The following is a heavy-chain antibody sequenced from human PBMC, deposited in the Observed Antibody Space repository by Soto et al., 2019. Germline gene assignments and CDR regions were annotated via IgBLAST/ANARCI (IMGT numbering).Heavy chain of an antibody. J-gene: IGHJ4*02. CDR2: INNSGST. V-gene: IGHV4-34*01. D-gene: IGHD3-3*01. Sequence: SETLSLTCAVYGGSFSGYYWSWIRQPPGKGLEWIGEINNSGSTNYNPSLKSRVTISVDTSKNQFSLKLSSVTAADTAVYYCARGPVCSGYRTWGQGTLVTFSS. CDR1: GGSFSGYY. CDR3: ARGPVCSGYRT.